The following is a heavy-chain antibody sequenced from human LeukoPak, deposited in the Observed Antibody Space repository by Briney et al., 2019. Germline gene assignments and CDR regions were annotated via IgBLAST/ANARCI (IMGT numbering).Heavy chain of an antibody. J-gene: IGHJ4*02. CDR2: ISGYNGHT. D-gene: IGHD6-6*01. CDR3: ARDQNIAGRPDY. CDR1: GYTFPDYG. Sequence: ASVRVSCKASGYTFPDYGISWVRQAPGQGLEWVGWISGYNGHTNYAQKFQGRVTMTTDTSTSTVYTELRTLRSDDTAVYYCARDQNIAGRPDYWGQGTLVTVSS. V-gene: IGHV1-18*01.